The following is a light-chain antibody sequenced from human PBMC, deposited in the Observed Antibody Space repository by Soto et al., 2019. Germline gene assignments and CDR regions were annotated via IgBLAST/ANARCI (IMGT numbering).Light chain of an antibody. V-gene: IGKV1-39*01. J-gene: IGKJ1*01. Sequence: DVHMTQSPSSLSALFGDRVTITCRASQSVANFLNWYQQKPGKAPEVLIYVSSNLRRGVPSRFSGSGSGTDFTLTISSLQPEDLATYYCQQSFSPPQTFGQGTKVDIK. CDR2: VSS. CDR1: QSVANF. CDR3: QQSFSPPQT.